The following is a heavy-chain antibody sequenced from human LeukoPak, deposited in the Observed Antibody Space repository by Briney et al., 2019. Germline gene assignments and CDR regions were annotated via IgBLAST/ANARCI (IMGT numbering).Heavy chain of an antibody. CDR2: ISYDGSNK. V-gene: IGHV3-30*04. CDR1: GFIFSSYA. CDR3: AKDLDLYDSSGYYYY. D-gene: IGHD3-22*01. Sequence: GGSLRLSCAASGFIFSSYAMHWVRQAPGKGLEWVAVISYDGSNKYYADSVKGRFTISRDNSKNTLYLQMNSLRAEDTAVYYCAKDLDLYDSSGYYYYWGQGTLVTVSS. J-gene: IGHJ4*02.